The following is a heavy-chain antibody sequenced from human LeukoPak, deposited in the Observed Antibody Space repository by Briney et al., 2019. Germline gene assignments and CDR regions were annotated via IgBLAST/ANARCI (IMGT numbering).Heavy chain of an antibody. CDR3: ARFPGVGATDYFDY. D-gene: IGHD1-26*01. J-gene: IGHJ4*02. V-gene: IGHV1-69*13. CDR2: IIPIFGTA. CDR1: GGTFSSYA. Sequence: SVKVSCKASGGTFSSYAISWVRQAPGQGLEWMGGIIPIFGTANYAQKFQGRVTITADESTSTAYMELSSLRSEDTAVYYCARFPGVGATDYFDYWGQGTLVTVSS.